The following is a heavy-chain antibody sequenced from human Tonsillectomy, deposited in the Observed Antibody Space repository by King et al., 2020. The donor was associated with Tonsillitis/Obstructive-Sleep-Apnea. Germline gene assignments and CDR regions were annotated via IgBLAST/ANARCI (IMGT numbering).Heavy chain of an antibody. J-gene: IGHJ4*02. V-gene: IGHV5-51*01. CDR1: GYSFTSYW. D-gene: IGHD3-10*01. Sequence: QLVQSGAEVKKPGESLKISCKGSGYSFTSYWIGWVRQLPGKGLEWMGIIYPGDSDTRYSPSFQGQVTISSDKSISTAYLQWSSLRASDTAMYYCARAYYSGPGSYSFFGYWGQGALVTVSS. CDR3: ARAYYSGPGSYSFFGY. CDR2: IYPGDSDT.